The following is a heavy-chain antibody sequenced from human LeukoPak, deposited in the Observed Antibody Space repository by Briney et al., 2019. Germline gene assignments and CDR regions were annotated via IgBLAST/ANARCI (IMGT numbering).Heavy chain of an antibody. V-gene: IGHV3-53*01. D-gene: IGHD5-18*01. J-gene: IGHJ4*02. Sequence: PGGSLRLSCAASGFTVSSNYMSWVRQAPGKGLEWVSVIYSGGSTYYADSVKGRFIISRDNSKNTLYLQMNSLRAEDTAVYYCARSRGYSYGFDYWGQGTLVTVSS. CDR2: IYSGGST. CDR3: ARSRGYSYGFDY. CDR1: GFTVSSNY.